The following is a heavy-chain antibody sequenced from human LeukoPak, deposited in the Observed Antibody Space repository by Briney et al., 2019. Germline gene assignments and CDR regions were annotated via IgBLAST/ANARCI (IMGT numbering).Heavy chain of an antibody. Sequence: GASVKVSCKASGYTFITHYMHWVRQAPGQGLEWMGMINPRGGTTTYAQKFQGRIAMTRDTSTSTVYMDLSSLRSEDTAVYYCAREKDAFDIWGQGTMVTVSS. CDR3: AREKDAFDI. V-gene: IGHV1-46*01. CDR1: GYTFITHY. CDR2: INPRGGTT. J-gene: IGHJ3*02.